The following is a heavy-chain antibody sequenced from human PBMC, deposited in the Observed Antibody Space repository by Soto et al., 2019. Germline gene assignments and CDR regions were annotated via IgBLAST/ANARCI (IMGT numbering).Heavy chain of an antibody. CDR2: ISSGSDYI. V-gene: IGHV3-21*06. Sequence: DVQVEESGGGLVKPGGSLRLACNFSFSMYSMDWVRQAPGKGLEWVGSISSGSDYIKYADSVKGRFTISRDNTKNSVSLQMSSLRVEDTAMYYCTRDQGGSYDSWFDPWGRGTLVTVSS. D-gene: IGHD1-26*01. CDR1: FSMYS. J-gene: IGHJ5*02. CDR3: TRDQGGSYDSWFDP.